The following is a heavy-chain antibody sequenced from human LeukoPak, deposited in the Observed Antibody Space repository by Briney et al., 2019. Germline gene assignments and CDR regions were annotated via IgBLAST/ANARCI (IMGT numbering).Heavy chain of an antibody. D-gene: IGHD3-10*01. CDR3: ARGGYYGSGNDFRFDP. V-gene: IGHV4-34*01. CDR1: GGSFSGYY. J-gene: IGHJ5*02. CDR2: INHVGSTT. Sequence: SETLSLTCAVYGGSFSGYYWSWIRQPPGKGLEWIGEINHVGSTTNYNPSLKSRVTISVDTSKNQFSLKLSSVTAADTAVYYCARGGYYGSGNDFRFDPWGQGTLVTVSS.